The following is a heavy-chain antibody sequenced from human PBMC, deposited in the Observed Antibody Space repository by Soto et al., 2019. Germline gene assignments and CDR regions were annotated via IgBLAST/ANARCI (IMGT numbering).Heavy chain of an antibody. CDR1: GGTFSSFV. J-gene: IGHJ4*02. V-gene: IGHV1-69*04. D-gene: IGHD3-22*01. CDR3: AREGDMKFHSDSSDEPGY. CDR2: IIPSIGII. Sequence: QVQLVQSGAEVKKPGSSVKVSCKASGGTFSSFVISWVRQAPGQGLEWMGRIIPSIGIINYSQKFQGRVTITADTSTSTAYMERGSLRSDDTAVYYCAREGDMKFHSDSSDEPGYWGQGTLVTVSS.